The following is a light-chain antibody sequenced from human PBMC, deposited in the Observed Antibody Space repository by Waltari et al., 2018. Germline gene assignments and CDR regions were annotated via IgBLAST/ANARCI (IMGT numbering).Light chain of an antibody. CDR2: GAS. J-gene: IGKJ1*01. CDR3: QHYVRLPAT. Sequence: EIVLTPSPGILSLSPGERATLSCRASQSVSRTLAWYQQKPGQAPRLLIYGASTRATGIPDRFSGGVSGTDFSLTISRLEPEDFAVYYCQHYVRLPATFGQGTKVEIK. CDR1: QSVSRT. V-gene: IGKV3-20*01.